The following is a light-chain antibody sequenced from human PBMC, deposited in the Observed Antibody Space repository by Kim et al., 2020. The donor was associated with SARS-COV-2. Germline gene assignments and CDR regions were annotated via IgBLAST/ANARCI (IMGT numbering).Light chain of an antibody. CDR2: NNN. V-gene: IGLV1-44*01. Sequence: GQMVTFSVYGCRPNLGRNSVNWYHQFPGPSPELLIYNNNQRPSGVPDRFSGSKSGTSASLAISGLQSEDEADYYCASWDDSVNGRVLGGGTQLTV. J-gene: IGLJ3*02. CDR3: ASWDDSVNGRV. CDR1: RPNLGRNS.